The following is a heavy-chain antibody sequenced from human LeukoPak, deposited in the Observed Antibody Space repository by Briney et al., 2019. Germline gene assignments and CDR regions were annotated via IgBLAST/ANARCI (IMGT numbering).Heavy chain of an antibody. CDR2: INPNSGNT. V-gene: IGHV1-8*03. Sequence: ASVKASCKASGYTFTSYDINWVRQATGQGLEWMGWINPNSGNTGYAQNFQGRVTITRNTSISTAYMELSSLRSEDTAVYYCARVTVVVPPTQIWFDPWGQGTLVTVSS. J-gene: IGHJ5*02. CDR1: GYTFTSYD. CDR3: ARVTVVVPPTQIWFDP. D-gene: IGHD2-2*01.